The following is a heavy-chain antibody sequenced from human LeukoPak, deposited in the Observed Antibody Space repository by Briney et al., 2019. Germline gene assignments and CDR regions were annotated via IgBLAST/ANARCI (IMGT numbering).Heavy chain of an antibody. Sequence: GGSLGVSWEAFGLTVSSNYMSWVRPDPRKRLEWVSVIYSGGRSYYADSVKARFTISRDSSKNTLYLQMNSVRADDAAVYYCAIMNESSGWSCDAFDIWGQGTMVTASS. CDR1: GLTVSSNY. V-gene: IGHV3-53*01. CDR3: AIMNESSGWSCDAFDI. CDR2: IYSGGRS. J-gene: IGHJ3*02. D-gene: IGHD6-19*01.